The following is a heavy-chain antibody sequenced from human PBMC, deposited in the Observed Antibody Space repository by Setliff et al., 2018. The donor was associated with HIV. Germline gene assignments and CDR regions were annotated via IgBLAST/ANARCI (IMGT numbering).Heavy chain of an antibody. J-gene: IGHJ4*02. V-gene: IGHV4-34*01. CDR2: INHSGNT. Sequence: SETLSLTCAVYGGSFTGYYWTWIRQTPGKGLEWIGEINHSGNTEYNSSLKSRVSISVDTSKNHLSLKLTSLTAADTAVYYCARSPAAEGYWGQGTLVTVSS. CDR1: GGSFTGYY. D-gene: IGHD6-13*01. CDR3: ARSPAAEGY.